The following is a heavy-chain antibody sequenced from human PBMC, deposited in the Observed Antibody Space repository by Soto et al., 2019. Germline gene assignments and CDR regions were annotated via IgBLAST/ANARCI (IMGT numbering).Heavy chain of an antibody. Sequence: GGALRLSCASSGFTFSSYAMSWDRQAPGTGVGWVSAISGSGGSTYYADSVKGRFNISRDNSKNTLYLQMNSLRAEDTAVYYCAKEYDSSGYYLFDYWGQGTLVTVSS. V-gene: IGHV3-23*01. CDR2: ISGSGGST. D-gene: IGHD3-22*01. J-gene: IGHJ4*02. CDR3: AKEYDSSGYYLFDY. CDR1: GFTFSSYA.